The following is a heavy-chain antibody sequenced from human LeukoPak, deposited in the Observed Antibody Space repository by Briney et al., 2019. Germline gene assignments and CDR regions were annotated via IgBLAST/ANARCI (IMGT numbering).Heavy chain of an antibody. CDR3: ARVDNRGSPSMDV. CDR2: IYYSGST. Sequence: SESLSLTCTVSGGSISSSSYYRGWIRQPPGKGLEWIGSIYYSGSTYYNPSLKSRVTISVDTSKNQFSLKLSSVTAADTAVYYCARVDNRGSPSMDVWGKGTTVTVSS. V-gene: IGHV4-39*07. J-gene: IGHJ6*03. CDR1: GGSISSSSYY. D-gene: IGHD2-2*01.